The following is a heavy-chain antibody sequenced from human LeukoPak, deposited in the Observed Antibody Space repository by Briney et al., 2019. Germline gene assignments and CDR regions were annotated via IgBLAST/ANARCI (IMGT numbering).Heavy chain of an antibody. CDR2: VSSDGTNK. J-gene: IGHJ6*02. CDR3: AKDRGSGTTYYYGMDV. V-gene: IGHV3-30*18. D-gene: IGHD3-10*01. Sequence: GGSLRLSCEASGFTFSAYALGWVRQAPGKGLEWVAVVSSDGTNKHYADSVKGRFTISRDNSKSTLDLQMNSLRAEDTAVFYCAKDRGSGTTYYYGMDVWARGPRSPSP. CDR1: GFTFSAYA.